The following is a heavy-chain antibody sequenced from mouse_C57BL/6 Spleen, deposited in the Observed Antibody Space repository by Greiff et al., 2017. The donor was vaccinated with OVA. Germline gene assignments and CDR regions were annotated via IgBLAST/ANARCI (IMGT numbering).Heavy chain of an antibody. V-gene: IGHV1-81*01. CDR3: ARVDYDGMDY. CDR1: GYTFTSYG. Sequence: VKLMESGAELARPGASVKLSCKASGYTFTSYGISWVKQRTGQGLEWIGEIYPRSGNTYYNEKFKGKATLTADKSSSTAYMELRSLTSEDSAVYFCARVDYDGMDYWGQGTSVTVSS. CDR2: IYPRSGNT. J-gene: IGHJ4*01.